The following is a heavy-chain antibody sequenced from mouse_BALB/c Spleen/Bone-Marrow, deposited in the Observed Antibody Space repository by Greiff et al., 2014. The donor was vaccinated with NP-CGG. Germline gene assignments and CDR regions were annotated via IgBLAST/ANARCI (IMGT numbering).Heavy chain of an antibody. Sequence: VQLKDSGGDLVKPGGSLKLSCAASGFTFSSYGMSWVRQTPDKRLEWVATISSGGSYTYFPDXXXGRVTISRDNAKNTLYLQMSSLKSEDTAMYYCARRGYGNSYWYFDVWGAGTTVTVSS. CDR3: ARRGYGNSYWYFDV. V-gene: IGHV5-6*01. CDR1: GFTFSSYG. J-gene: IGHJ1*01. CDR2: ISSGGSYT. D-gene: IGHD2-10*02.